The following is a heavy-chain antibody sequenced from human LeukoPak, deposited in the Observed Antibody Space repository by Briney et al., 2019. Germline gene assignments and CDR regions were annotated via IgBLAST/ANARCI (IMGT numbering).Heavy chain of an antibody. D-gene: IGHD4-23*01. J-gene: IGHJ4*02. CDR2: INHSGST. CDR3: ARGRATVVTSTILGLDY. V-gene: IGHV4-34*01. Sequence: SETLSLTCAVYGGSFSGYYWNWIRQPPGKGLEWIGEINHSGSTNYNPSLKSRVTISVDTSKNQFSLKLSSVTAADTAVYYCARGRATVVTSTILGLDYWGQGTLVTVSS. CDR1: GGSFSGYY.